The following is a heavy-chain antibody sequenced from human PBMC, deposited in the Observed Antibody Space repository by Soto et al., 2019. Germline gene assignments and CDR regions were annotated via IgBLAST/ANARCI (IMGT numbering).Heavy chain of an antibody. Sequence: ASLKVSCKASGYTFTSYYMHWVRHATGQGLEWMGIINPSGGSTSYAQKFQGRVTMTRDTSTSTVYMELSSLRSEDTAVYYCARAAGYSSSSDWFDPWGQGTLVTVSS. V-gene: IGHV1-46*03. CDR2: INPSGGST. CDR1: GYTFTSYY. J-gene: IGHJ5*02. CDR3: ARAAGYSSSSDWFDP. D-gene: IGHD6-6*01.